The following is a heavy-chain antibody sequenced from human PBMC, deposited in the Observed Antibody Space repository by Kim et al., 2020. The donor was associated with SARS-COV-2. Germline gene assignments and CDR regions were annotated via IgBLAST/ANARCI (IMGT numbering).Heavy chain of an antibody. Sequence: GGSLRLSCAASGLTVSTYYMTWVRQAPGKGLEWLSVIYSGGSTYYADSVKDRFNITRDNYKNTMYLQLNSLRAEDTAVYYCAANLEITISRVSYWGQGTLVTVSS. CDR2: IYSGGST. V-gene: IGHV3-53*01. D-gene: IGHD1-1*01. J-gene: IGHJ4*02. CDR3: AANLEITISRVSY. CDR1: GLTVSTYY.